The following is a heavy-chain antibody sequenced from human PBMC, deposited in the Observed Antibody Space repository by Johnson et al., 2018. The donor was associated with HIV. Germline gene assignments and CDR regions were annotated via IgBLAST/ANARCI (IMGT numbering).Heavy chain of an antibody. V-gene: IGHV3-20*04. CDR1: GFTFDDYG. D-gene: IGHD1-26*01. J-gene: IGHJ3*02. Sequence: VQLVESGGGVVRPGGSLRLSCAASGFTFDDYGMSWVRQAPGKGLEWVSTINWNGGSPGYIDSVKGRFTISRDNAKNSLYLQMNSLRAEDTAVYYCARDRWELRGGRDAFDIWGQGTMVTVSS. CDR3: ARDRWELRGGRDAFDI. CDR2: INWNGGSP.